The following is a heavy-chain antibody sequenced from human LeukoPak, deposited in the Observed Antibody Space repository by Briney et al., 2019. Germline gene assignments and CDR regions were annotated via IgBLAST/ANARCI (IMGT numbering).Heavy chain of an antibody. D-gene: IGHD3-16*01. CDR2: ISWNSGSI. V-gene: IGHV3-9*01. CDR1: GFTFDDYA. CDR3: AKAARWGDFDY. J-gene: IGHJ4*02. Sequence: GGSLRLSCAASGFTFDDYAMHWVRQAPGKGLECVSGISWNSGSIGYADSVKGRFTISRDNAKNSLYLQMNSLRAEDTALYYCAKAARWGDFDYWGQGTLVTVSS.